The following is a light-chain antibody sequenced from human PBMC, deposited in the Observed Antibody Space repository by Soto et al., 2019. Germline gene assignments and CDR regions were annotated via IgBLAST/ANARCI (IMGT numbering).Light chain of an antibody. CDR1: QSVSSSY. CDR2: GAS. V-gene: IGKV3-20*01. Sequence: EIVLTQSLGTLSLSPLERDTLXWRASQSVSSSYLAWYQQKPGQAPRLLIYGASSRATGIPDRFSGSGSGTDFTLTISRLEPEDFAVYYCQQYGSSQITFGQGTRLEI. J-gene: IGKJ5*01. CDR3: QQYGSSQIT.